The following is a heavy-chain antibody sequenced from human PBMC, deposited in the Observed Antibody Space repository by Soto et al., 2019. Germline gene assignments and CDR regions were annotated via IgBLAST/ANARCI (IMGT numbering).Heavy chain of an antibody. CDR2: INPSGGST. Sequence: KVSCEASGYTFTSYYMPWVRRAPGQALEWMGIINPSGGSTSYAQKFQGRFTMTRDTSTSTVYMELSSLRCEDTALYYCARGGVELLFPHDYYYGKDVWRQGTTVTVSS. V-gene: IGHV1-46*01. J-gene: IGHJ6*02. CDR3: ARGGVELLFPHDYYYGKDV. CDR1: GYTFTSYY. D-gene: IGHD3-10*01.